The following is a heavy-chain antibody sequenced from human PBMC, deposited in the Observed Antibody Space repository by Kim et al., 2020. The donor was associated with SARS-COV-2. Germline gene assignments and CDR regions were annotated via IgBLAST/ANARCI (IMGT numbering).Heavy chain of an antibody. CDR1: GFTFSSYS. Sequence: GGSLRLSCAASGFTFSSYSMNWVRQAPGKGLEWVSSISSSSSYIYYADSVKGRFTISRDNAKNSLYLQMNSLRAEDTAVYYCARDLSGSYSYYYGMDVWGQGTTVTVSS. CDR2: ISSSSSYI. V-gene: IGHV3-21*01. J-gene: IGHJ6*02. CDR3: ARDLSGSYSYYYGMDV. D-gene: IGHD1-26*01.